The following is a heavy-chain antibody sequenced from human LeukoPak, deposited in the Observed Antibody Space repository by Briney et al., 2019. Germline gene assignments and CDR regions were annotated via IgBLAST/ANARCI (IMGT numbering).Heavy chain of an antibody. CDR2: IYPGDSDT. D-gene: IGHD1-26*01. Sequence: TPGESLKISCKGSGYSSTSYWIGWVRQMPGKGLEWMGIIYPGDSDTRYSPSFQGQVTISADKSISTAYLQWSSLKASDTAMYYCAAYGSYPGSAFDIWGQGTMVTVSS. V-gene: IGHV5-51*01. CDR3: AAYGSYPGSAFDI. J-gene: IGHJ3*02. CDR1: GYSSTSYW.